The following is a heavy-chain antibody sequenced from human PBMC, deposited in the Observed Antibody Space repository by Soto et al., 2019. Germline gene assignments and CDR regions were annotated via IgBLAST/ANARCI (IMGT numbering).Heavy chain of an antibody. V-gene: IGHV1-24*01. D-gene: IGHD6-6*01. CDR1: GYTLTELS. CDR3: ATPYGYSSSSGYMDV. Sequence: ASVMVSCKVSGYTLTELSMHWVRQAPGKGLEWMGGFDPEDGETIYAQKFQGRVTMTEDTSTDTAYMELSSLRSEDTAVYYCATPYGYSSSSGYMDVWGKGTTVTVSS. CDR2: FDPEDGET. J-gene: IGHJ6*03.